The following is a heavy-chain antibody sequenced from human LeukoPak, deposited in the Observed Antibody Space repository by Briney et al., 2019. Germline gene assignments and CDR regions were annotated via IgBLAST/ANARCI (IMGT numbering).Heavy chain of an antibody. CDR3: ARATMVRGVILDY. J-gene: IGHJ4*02. D-gene: IGHD3-10*01. CDR1: GGTFSSYA. V-gene: IGHV1-69*04. Sequence: ASVKVSCKASGGTFSSYAISWVRQAPGQGLGWMGRIIPILGIANYAQKFQGRVTITADKSTSTAYMEPSSLRSEDTAVYYCARATMVRGVILDYWGQGTLVTVSS. CDR2: IIPILGIA.